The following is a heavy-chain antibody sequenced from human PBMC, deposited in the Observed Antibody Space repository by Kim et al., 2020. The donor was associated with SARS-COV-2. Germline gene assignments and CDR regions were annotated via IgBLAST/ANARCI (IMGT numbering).Heavy chain of an antibody. CDR3: AREGSGSYNWLDP. CDR2: INGGNRNT. Sequence: ASVKVSCKASGYTFDTFSLYWLRQAPGQRFEWMGWINGGNRNTRYSQNFQGRVTFTRDASATTAFMELTSLTFKDTAVYYCAREGSGSYNWLDPWGQGTL. CDR1: GYTFDTFS. V-gene: IGHV1-3*01. D-gene: IGHD3-10*01. J-gene: IGHJ5*02.